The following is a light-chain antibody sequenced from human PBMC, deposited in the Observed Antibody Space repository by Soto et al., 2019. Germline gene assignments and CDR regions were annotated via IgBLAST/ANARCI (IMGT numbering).Light chain of an antibody. V-gene: IGKV1-5*01. Sequence: DIQMTQSPSTLSASVGDRVTITCRASQRISSWLAWYQQKPGKAPKLLIYDASSLESGVPSRFGGSGSGTEFTLTISSLQPDDFATYYCQQYNSYPWTFGQGTKVEIK. J-gene: IGKJ1*01. CDR1: QRISSW. CDR2: DAS. CDR3: QQYNSYPWT.